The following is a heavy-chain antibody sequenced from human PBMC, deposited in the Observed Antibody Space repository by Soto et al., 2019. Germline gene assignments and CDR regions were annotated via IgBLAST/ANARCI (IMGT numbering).Heavy chain of an antibody. CDR1: GFTFSSYS. CDR3: ARDDVIVARGNFDY. J-gene: IGHJ4*02. Sequence: PGGSLRLSCAASGFTFSSYSMNWVRQAPGKGLEWVSSISSSDTYIYYADSVKGRFTISRDNGKSSLYLQMNSLRAEDTAIYYCARDDVIVARGNFDYWGQGTLVTVSS. CDR2: ISSSDTYI. V-gene: IGHV3-21*01. D-gene: IGHD3-22*01.